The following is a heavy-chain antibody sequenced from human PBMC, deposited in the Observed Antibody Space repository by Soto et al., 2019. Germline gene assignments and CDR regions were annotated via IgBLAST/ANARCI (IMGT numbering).Heavy chain of an antibody. D-gene: IGHD5-18*01. J-gene: IGHJ3*02. CDR3: ARDTARGDAFDI. V-gene: IGHV4-4*07. CDR2: IYTSGST. Sequence: QVQLQESGPGLVKPSETLSLTCTVSGGSISSYYWSWIRQPAGKGLGWLGRIYTSGSTNYNPSLPSRVTMSVGTSKNQFALKLSSVAAADTAVYYCARDTARGDAFDIWGQGTMVTVSS. CDR1: GGSISSYY.